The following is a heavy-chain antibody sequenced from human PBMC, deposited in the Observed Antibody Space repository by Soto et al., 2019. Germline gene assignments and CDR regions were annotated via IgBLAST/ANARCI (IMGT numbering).Heavy chain of an antibody. V-gene: IGHV3-48*01. CDR1: GFSFSSYT. CDR3: ARDREYCSGDNCYETGAAY. J-gene: IGHJ4*02. Sequence: EVQLVESGGGLVQPGGSLRLSCVASGFSFSSYTMNWFRQAPGKWLEWVSDMSRNASTISYADSVRGRFTISRDNAKTSLYLQMNSLRAEDTAVYYCARDREYCSGDNCYETGAAYWGQGALVTVSS. CDR2: MSRNASTI. D-gene: IGHD2-15*01.